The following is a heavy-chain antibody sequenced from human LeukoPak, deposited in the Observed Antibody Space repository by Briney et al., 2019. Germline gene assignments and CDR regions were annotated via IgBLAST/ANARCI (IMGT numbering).Heavy chain of an antibody. Sequence: VASVKVSCKASGYTFTSYYMHWVRQAPGQGLEWMGIINPSGGSTSYAQKFQGRVTMTRDTSTSTVYMELSSLRSEDTAVYYCARGGIQLWHPYYYYYGMDVWGQGTTVTVSS. V-gene: IGHV1-46*01. D-gene: IGHD5-18*01. J-gene: IGHJ6*02. CDR2: INPSGGST. CDR3: ARGGIQLWHPYYYYYGMDV. CDR1: GYTFTSYY.